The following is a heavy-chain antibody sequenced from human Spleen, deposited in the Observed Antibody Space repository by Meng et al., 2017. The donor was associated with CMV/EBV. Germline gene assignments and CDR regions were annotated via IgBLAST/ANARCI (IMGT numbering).Heavy chain of an antibody. CDR2: ISGSGGST. Sequence: GESLKISCAASGFTFSNYAMNWVRQAPGKGLDWVSGISGSGGSTNYADSVKGRFTISRDNSKNTLYLQMNSLRAEDTAVYYCAKEQEYQLLHKFDPWGQGTLVTVSS. CDR3: AKEQEYQLLHKFDP. D-gene: IGHD2-2*01. V-gene: IGHV3-23*01. CDR1: GFTFSNYA. J-gene: IGHJ5*02.